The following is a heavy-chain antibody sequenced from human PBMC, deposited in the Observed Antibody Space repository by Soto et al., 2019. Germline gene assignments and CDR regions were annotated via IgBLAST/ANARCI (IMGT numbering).Heavy chain of an antibody. V-gene: IGHV1-18*01. D-gene: IGHD3-10*01. J-gene: IGHJ4*02. CDR2: ISAYNGNT. Sequence: QVQLVQSGAEVKKPGASVKVSCTASGYTFNRYGISWVRQAPGQGLEWMGWISAYNGNTNYAHKLQGRVTMTTDTATSTDYMELRSLRSDDTAVYYGAREGYYGSGSADYWGQETLVTVSS. CDR1: GYTFNRYG. CDR3: AREGYYGSGSADY.